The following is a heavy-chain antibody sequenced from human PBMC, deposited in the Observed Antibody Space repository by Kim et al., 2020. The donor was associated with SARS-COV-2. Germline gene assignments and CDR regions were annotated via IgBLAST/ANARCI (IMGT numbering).Heavy chain of an antibody. CDR1: GFSLSTSGMC. J-gene: IGHJ6*02. CDR2: IDWDDDK. D-gene: IGHD3-10*01. CDR3: ARTNIWFGDPNHNYYYYGMDV. V-gene: IGHV2-70*11. Sequence: SGPTLVNPTQTLTLTCTFSGFSLSTSGMCVSWIRQPPGKALEWLARIDWDDDKYYSTSLKTRLTISKDTSKNQVVLTMTNMDPVDTATYYCARTNIWFGDPNHNYYYYGMDVWGQGTTVTVSS.